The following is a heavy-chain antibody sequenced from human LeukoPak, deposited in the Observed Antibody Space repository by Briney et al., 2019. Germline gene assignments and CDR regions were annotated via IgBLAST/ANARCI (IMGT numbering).Heavy chain of an antibody. D-gene: IGHD1-1*01. V-gene: IGHV6-1*01. J-gene: IGHJ4*02. CDR2: TYYRSKWYN. Sequence: SQTLSLTCAISGDTVSGNSVAWNWIRQSPSRGLEWLGRTYYRSKWYNDYAVSVKSRMIINPDTSTNQFSLQLNSVTPEDTAVYYCAREHQLVFDYWGEGTLVSVSS. CDR3: AREHQLVFDY. CDR1: GDTVSGNSVA.